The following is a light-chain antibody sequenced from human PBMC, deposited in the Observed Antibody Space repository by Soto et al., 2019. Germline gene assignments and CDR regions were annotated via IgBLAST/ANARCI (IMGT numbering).Light chain of an antibody. CDR1: SSDVGAYKY. V-gene: IGLV2-8*01. CDR2: EVT. Sequence: QSVLTQPPSASGSPGQSVTISCTGTSSDVGAYKYVSWYQQYPGKAPKLMIYEVTKRPSGVPDRFSGSKSGNTAALNVSALQAEDEADYYCTSYVGNDIWVFGGGTKLTVL. J-gene: IGLJ3*02. CDR3: TSYVGNDIWV.